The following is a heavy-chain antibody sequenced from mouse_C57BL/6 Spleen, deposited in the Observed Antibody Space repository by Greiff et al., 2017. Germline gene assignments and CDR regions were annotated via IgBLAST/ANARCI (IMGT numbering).Heavy chain of an antibody. Sequence: EVQLQQSGAELVRPGASVKLSCTASGFNIKDDYMHWVKQRPEQGLEWIGWIDPENGDTAYASEFPGKATITADTSSNTAYLQLSSLTSEDTADYYVTPSVSTSGFAYWGQGTLVTVSA. CDR1: GFNIKDDY. V-gene: IGHV14-4*01. CDR3: TPSVSTSGFAY. J-gene: IGHJ3*01. CDR2: IDPENGDT.